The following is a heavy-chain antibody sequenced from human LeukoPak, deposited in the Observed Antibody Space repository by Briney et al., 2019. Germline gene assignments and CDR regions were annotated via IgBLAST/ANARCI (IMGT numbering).Heavy chain of an antibody. CDR2: ISYDGSNK. V-gene: IGHV3-30*04. CDR3: ARDQTGFCSGSSCLGSTFDY. J-gene: IGHJ4*02. Sequence: GRSPRLSCAASGFILSDYNMHWVRQAPGKGLEWVAVISYDGSNKYYADSVKGRFTISRDNSKNTLYLQMNSLRAEDTAVYYCARDQTGFCSGSSCLGSTFDYWGQGTLVTVSS. D-gene: IGHD2-15*01. CDR1: GFILSDYN.